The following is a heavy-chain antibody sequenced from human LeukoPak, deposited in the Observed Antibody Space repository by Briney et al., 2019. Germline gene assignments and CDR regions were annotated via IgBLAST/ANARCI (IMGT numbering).Heavy chain of an antibody. CDR1: GGSISSGGYS. J-gene: IGHJ4*02. CDR2: IYYSGST. V-gene: IGHV4-31*03. CDR3: ARGLGDYDSSGYYFDY. D-gene: IGHD3-22*01. Sequence: SQTLSLTCTVSGGSISSGGYSWSWIRQHPGKGLEWIGYIYYSGSTYYNPSLKSRVTISVDTSKNQFSLRLSSVTAADTAVYYCARGLGDYDSSGYYFDYWGQGTLVTVSS.